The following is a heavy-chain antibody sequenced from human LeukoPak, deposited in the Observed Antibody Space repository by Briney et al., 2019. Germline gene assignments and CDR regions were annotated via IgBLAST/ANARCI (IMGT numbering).Heavy chain of an antibody. CDR2: ISRSSSYI. CDR3: ANFLFYYYDSSGSI. V-gene: IGHV3-21*04. CDR1: GFTFSSYE. J-gene: IGHJ4*02. Sequence: GGSLRLSCAASGFTFSSYEMNWVRQAPGKGLEWVSSISRSSSYIYYGDSVKGRFTISRDNSKNTLYLQMNSLRAEDTAVYYCANFLFYYYDSSGSIWGQGTLVTVSS. D-gene: IGHD3-22*01.